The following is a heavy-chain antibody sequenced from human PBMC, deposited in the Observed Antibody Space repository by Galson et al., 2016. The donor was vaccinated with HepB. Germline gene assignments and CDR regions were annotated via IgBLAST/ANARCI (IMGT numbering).Heavy chain of an antibody. CDR1: GYRFRDYD. D-gene: IGHD1-14*01. V-gene: IGHV1-8*01. J-gene: IGHJ4*02. CDR2: MNPNSGNT. CDR3: ARATRNQLLSEY. Sequence: SVKVSCKASGYRFRDYDVSWVRQAPGQGLEWMGWMNPNSGNTGYAQRLRDRIDMTSDASINAAYMELHSLRSEDTAVYYCARATRNQLLSEYWGQGTLITVSS.